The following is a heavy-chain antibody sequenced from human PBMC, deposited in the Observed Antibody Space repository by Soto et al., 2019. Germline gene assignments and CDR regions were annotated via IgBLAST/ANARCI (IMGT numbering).Heavy chain of an antibody. V-gene: IGHV3-48*02. CDR2: INSNSSTI. CDR1: GFTFSSYS. CDR3: ARDPHRSSGWYYFDY. D-gene: IGHD6-19*01. Sequence: GGSLRLSCAASGFTFSSYSMNWVRQAPGKGLEWVSYINSNSSTIYYADSVKGRFTISRDNAKNSLYLQMNSLRDEDTAVYYCARDPHRSSGWYYFDYWGQGTLVTVSS. J-gene: IGHJ4*02.